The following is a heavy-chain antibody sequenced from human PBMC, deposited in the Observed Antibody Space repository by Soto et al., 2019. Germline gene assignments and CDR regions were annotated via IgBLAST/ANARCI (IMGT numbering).Heavy chain of an antibody. CDR1: GFTFSSYA. Sequence: QVQLVESGGGVVQPGRSLRLSCAASGFTFSSYAMHWVRQAPGKGLEWVAVISYDGSNKYYADSVKGRFTISRDNSKNTLYLQMNSLRAEDTAVYYCAREVGATRDYFDYGGQGTLVTVSS. V-gene: IGHV3-30-3*01. D-gene: IGHD1-26*01. CDR2: ISYDGSNK. CDR3: AREVGATRDYFDY. J-gene: IGHJ4*02.